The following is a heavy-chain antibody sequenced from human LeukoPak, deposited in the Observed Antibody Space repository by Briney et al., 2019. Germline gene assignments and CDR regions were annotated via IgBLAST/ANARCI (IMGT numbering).Heavy chain of an antibody. CDR1: GASVSSGTYF. CDR3: ARDSRYSYGSGGMDV. Sequence: SETLSLTCTVSGASVSSGTYFWTWIRQPPGKGLEWIGYISHSGSTNYNPSLKSRVTISIDTSRSQFSLKLTSVTVADTAVYYCARDSRYSYGSGGMDVWGQGTTVTVSS. CDR2: ISHSGST. V-gene: IGHV4-61*01. J-gene: IGHJ6*02. D-gene: IGHD3-10*01.